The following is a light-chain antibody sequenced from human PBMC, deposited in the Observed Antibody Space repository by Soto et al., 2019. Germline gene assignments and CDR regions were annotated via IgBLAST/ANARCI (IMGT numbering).Light chain of an antibody. CDR3: QQYNQWPT. J-gene: IGKJ5*01. V-gene: IGKV3-15*01. CDR1: QSVSNN. Sequence: EIVMTQSPATLSVSPGERAIFSCRASQSVSNNLAWYQQKPGQAPRLLIYGASTRATAIPARFSGSGSGTEFTLTISSLQSQDSALYYCQQYNQWPTFGQGTRLEIK. CDR2: GAS.